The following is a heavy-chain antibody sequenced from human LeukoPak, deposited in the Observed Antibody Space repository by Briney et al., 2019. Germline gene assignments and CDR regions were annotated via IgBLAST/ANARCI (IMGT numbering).Heavy chain of an antibody. CDR1: GGSFSGYY. Sequence: SETLSLTCAVYGGSFSGYYWSWIRQPPGKGLEWSGEINHSGSTNYNPSLKSRVTISVDTSKNQFSLKLSSVTAADTAAYYCARFRGRAAHGWGQGTLVTVSS. V-gene: IGHV4-34*01. CDR2: INHSGST. J-gene: IGHJ4*02. CDR3: ARFRGRAAHG. D-gene: IGHD6-25*01.